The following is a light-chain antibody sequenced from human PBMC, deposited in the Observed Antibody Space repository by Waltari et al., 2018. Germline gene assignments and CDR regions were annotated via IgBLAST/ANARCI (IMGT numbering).Light chain of an antibody. V-gene: IGKV2-30*02. CDR2: MVA. Sequence: DVVMTQSPLSLPVTLGQPASISCRPSERLIHNDGNIYLHWVQQRPGQSARRLILMVAQRDSGVPDRFSGSGAGTDYTLKISRGEAEDVGIYYCMQSTHWPPWTFGQGTKVEIK. CDR3: MQSTHWPPWT. CDR1: ERLIHNDGNIY. J-gene: IGKJ1*01.